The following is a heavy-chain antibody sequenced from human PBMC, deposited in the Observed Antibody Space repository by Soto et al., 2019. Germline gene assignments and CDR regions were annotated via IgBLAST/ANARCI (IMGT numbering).Heavy chain of an antibody. CDR3: AREGRYSGSDYFDS. D-gene: IGHD5-12*01. CDR1: GFTFSSYS. J-gene: IGHJ4*02. CDR2: ISSSSTTI. Sequence: EVHLVESGGGLLQPGGSLRLSCGASGFTFSSYSMNWARQAPGKGLEWISYISSSSTTIFYADSVKGRFTISRDNDKNSLYLQMNNLRDEDTAVYFCAREGRYSGSDYFDSWGQGTLVTVSS. V-gene: IGHV3-48*02.